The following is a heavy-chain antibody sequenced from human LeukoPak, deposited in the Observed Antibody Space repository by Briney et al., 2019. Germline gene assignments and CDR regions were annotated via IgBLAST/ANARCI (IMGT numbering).Heavy chain of an antibody. V-gene: IGHV4-34*01. CDR3: ASLLTIWGLGAFDI. J-gene: IGHJ3*02. CDR2: INHSGST. Sequence: SETLSLTCAVYGGSFSGYYWSWIRQPPGKGLEWIGEINHSGSTNYNPSLKSRATISVDTSKNQFSLKLSSVTAADTAVYYCASLLTIWGLGAFDIWGQGTMVTVSS. D-gene: IGHD3-3*01. CDR1: GGSFSGYY.